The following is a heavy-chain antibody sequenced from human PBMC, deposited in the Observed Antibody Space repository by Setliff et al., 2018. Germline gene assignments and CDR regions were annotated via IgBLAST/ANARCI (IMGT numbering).Heavy chain of an antibody. Sequence: GGSLRLSCAASGFTFSSYAMNWVRQAPGKGLEWVSAISGSGGSTNYADSVKGRFTISRDNSKNTLYLQMNSLRAEDTAVYYCAKDKLRFLENWFDPWGQGTLVTVSS. V-gene: IGHV3-23*01. CDR3: AKDKLRFLENWFDP. CDR2: ISGSGGST. J-gene: IGHJ5*02. D-gene: IGHD3-3*01. CDR1: GFTFSSYA.